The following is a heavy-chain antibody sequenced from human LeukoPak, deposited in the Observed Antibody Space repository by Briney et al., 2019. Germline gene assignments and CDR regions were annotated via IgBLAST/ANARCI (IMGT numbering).Heavy chain of an antibody. Sequence: GGSLRLSCAASEFTFSLYAMNWVRQAPGKGLEWVSYINDVSSDIHYADSVKGRFTISRDNAKNTLYLQMNSLRAEDTAVYYCARDAYQPGLIDCWGQGTLVTVSS. V-gene: IGHV3-21*05. J-gene: IGHJ4*02. CDR1: EFTFSLYA. D-gene: IGHD2-2*01. CDR2: INDVSSDI. CDR3: ARDAYQPGLIDC.